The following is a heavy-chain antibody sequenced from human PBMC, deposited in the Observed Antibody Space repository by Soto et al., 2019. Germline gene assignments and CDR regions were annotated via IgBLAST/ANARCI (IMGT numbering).Heavy chain of an antibody. V-gene: IGHV4-31*03. CDR2: IYYSGST. Sequence: QVQLQESGPGLVKPSQTLSLTCTVSGGSISSGGYYWSWIRQHPGKGLEWIGYIYYSGSTYYNPSLKSRVTLSVDTSKIQFSLKLSAVTAADTAVYYCARGLVVVVAAPSGCNWFDPWGQGTLVTVSS. D-gene: IGHD2-15*01. CDR1: GGSISSGGYY. J-gene: IGHJ5*02. CDR3: ARGLVVVVAAPSGCNWFDP.